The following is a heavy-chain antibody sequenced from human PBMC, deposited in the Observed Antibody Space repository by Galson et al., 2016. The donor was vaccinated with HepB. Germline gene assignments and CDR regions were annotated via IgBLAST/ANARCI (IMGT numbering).Heavy chain of an antibody. CDR1: GFTFSNYG. Sequence: SLRLSCAGSGFTFSNYGMHWVRQAPGKGLEWVSNIWFDGRNKYYRDSVKGRFTTSRDNSKNTLYLQMNSLRAGDTAVYYCARDDHYGVYFDHWGQGTLVTVSS. CDR2: IWFDGRNK. D-gene: IGHD3-16*01. V-gene: IGHV3-33*01. CDR3: ARDDHYGVYFDH. J-gene: IGHJ4*02.